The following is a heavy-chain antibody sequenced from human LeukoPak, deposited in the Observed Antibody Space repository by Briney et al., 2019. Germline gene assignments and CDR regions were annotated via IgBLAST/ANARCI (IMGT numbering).Heavy chain of an antibody. Sequence: GGSLRLSCAASGFTFSSYWMSWVRQAPGKGLEWVANIKQDGSEKYCVDSVKGRFTISRDNAKNSLYLQMNSLRAEDTAVYCCARDGGVNGYYYYYMDVWGKGTTVTVSS. D-gene: IGHD3-16*01. CDR3: ARDGGVNGYYYYYMDV. J-gene: IGHJ6*03. CDR1: GFTFSSYW. V-gene: IGHV3-7*01. CDR2: IKQDGSEK.